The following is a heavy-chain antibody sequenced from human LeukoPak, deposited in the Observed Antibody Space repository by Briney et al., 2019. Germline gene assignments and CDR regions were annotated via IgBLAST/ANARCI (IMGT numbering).Heavy chain of an antibody. CDR3: ARLTPRPVAYYDILTGYYDDY. J-gene: IGHJ4*02. D-gene: IGHD3-9*01. CDR1: GGSISSYY. CDR2: INHSGST. Sequence: PSDTLSLTCTVSGGSISSYYWSWLRQPPGKGLEWIGEINHSGSTNYKQSLKSRATISVDTHNNQFSLKLSSVTAPDTAVYYCARLTPRPVAYYDILTGYYDDYWGQGTLVTVSS. V-gene: IGHV4-34*01.